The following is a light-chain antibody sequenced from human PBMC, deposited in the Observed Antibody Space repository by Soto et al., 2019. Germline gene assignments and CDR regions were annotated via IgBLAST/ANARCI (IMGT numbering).Light chain of an antibody. CDR2: AAS. V-gene: IGKV1-39*01. Sequence: DIQMTQSPSSLSASVGDRVTITCRVSQTISSSLNWYQQKPGKAPDLLIYAASNLQSGVPSRFSGSGPGSDFTLTISSLQPEDFATYYSQQSYSSPQMYTFGEGTRLEIK. J-gene: IGKJ2*01. CDR1: QTISSS. CDR3: QQSYSSPQMYT.